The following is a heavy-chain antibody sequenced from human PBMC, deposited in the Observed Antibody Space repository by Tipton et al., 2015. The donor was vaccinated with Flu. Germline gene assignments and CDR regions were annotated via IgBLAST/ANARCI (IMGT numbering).Heavy chain of an antibody. CDR1: GFTFISYD. CDR2: ISHDGRSD. Sequence: QMQLVQSGGGVVQPGRSLRLSCAASGFTFISYDMHWVRQAPGKGLEWMAVISHDGRSDYYADSVKGRFTISRDNSKNTLYLQMNSLRLEDTAVYYCARDTGSYYDSSDFDYWGQGTLVTVSS. J-gene: IGHJ4*02. V-gene: IGHV3-30*03. D-gene: IGHD3-22*01. CDR3: ARDTGSYYDSSDFDY.